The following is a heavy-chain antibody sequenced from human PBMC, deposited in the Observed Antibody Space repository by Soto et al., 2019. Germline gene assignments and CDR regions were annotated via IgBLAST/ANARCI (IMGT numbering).Heavy chain of an antibody. J-gene: IGHJ4*02. Sequence: PSETLSLTCAVSGGSISSGGYYWSWIRQHPGKGLEWIGSIYYSGSTYYNPSLKSRVTISVDTSKNQFSLKLSSVTAADTAVYYCARRVVRGVIIFDYWGQGTLVTVSS. CDR2: IYYSGST. CDR3: ARRVVRGVIIFDY. CDR1: GGSISSGGYY. V-gene: IGHV4-39*01. D-gene: IGHD3-10*01.